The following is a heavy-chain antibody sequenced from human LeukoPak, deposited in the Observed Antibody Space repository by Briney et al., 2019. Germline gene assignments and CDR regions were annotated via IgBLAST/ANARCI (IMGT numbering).Heavy chain of an antibody. CDR1: GGSIDSTNW. CDR3: ARSHDHLWGNYPDY. V-gene: IGHV4/OR15-8*01. CDR2: IHHDGRI. J-gene: IGHJ4*02. Sequence: SETLSLTCDVSGGSIDSTNWRNWVRQPPGRGLEWIGEIHHDGRINYDPSLKSRVTLSVDKSKNQFSLRLNSVTAADTAMYYCARSHDHLWGNYPDYWGQGTLVTVSS. D-gene: IGHD3-16*02.